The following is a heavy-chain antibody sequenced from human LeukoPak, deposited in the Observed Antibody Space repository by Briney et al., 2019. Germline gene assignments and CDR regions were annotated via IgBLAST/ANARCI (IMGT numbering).Heavy chain of an antibody. J-gene: IGHJ5*02. CDR2: ISAYNGNT. CDR1: GYTFTSYG. V-gene: IGHV1-18*01. D-gene: IGHD6-19*01. CDR3: ARGGDSSGWSNWFDP. Sequence: ASVKVSCKASGYTFTSYGISWMRQAPGQGLEWMGWISAYNGNTNYAQKLQGRVTMTTDTSTSTAYMELRSLRSDDTAVYYCARGGDSSGWSNWFDPWGQGTLVTVSS.